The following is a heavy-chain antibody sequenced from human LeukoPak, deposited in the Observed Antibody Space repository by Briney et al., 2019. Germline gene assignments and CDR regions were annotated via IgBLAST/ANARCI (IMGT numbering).Heavy chain of an antibody. CDR2: IYPGDSDT. J-gene: IGHJ5*02. CDR3: ARQCCRGASPGFDP. Sequence: GESLKISCKGSGYSFTDYWIAWVRQMPGKGLEWMGSIYPGDSDTRYSPSFQGQVTFSADKSISTAYLQWSSLRASDTAIYYCARQCCRGASPGFDPWGQGTLLTVSS. D-gene: IGHD3-10*01. CDR1: GYSFTDYW. V-gene: IGHV5-51*01.